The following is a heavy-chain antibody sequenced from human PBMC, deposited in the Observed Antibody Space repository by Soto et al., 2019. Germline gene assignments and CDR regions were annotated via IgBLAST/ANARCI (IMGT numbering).Heavy chain of an antibody. Sequence: QVQLQESGPGLVKPSETLSLTCTVSGGSISSYYWSWIRQPPGKGLAWIGYIYYSGSTNYNPSLNCRVALSVDTSKNQCSRKLSSVTAADTAVYYCTRWRAASRYWFDPWGQGTLVTVSS. V-gene: IGHV4-59*01. CDR1: GGSISSYY. CDR2: IYYSGST. D-gene: IGHD6-13*01. J-gene: IGHJ5*02. CDR3: TRWRAASRYWFDP.